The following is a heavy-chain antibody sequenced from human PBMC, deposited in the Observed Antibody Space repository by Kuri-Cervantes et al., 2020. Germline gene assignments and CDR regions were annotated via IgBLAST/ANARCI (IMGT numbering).Heavy chain of an antibody. D-gene: IGHD6-13*01. Sequence: GGSLRLSCAASGFTFSSYWMSWVRQAPGKGLEWVANIKQDGSEKYYVDSVKGRFTISRDNAKNSLYLQMNSLRAEDTAVYYCARDHAAAGRLNWFDPWGQGTLVTVSS. V-gene: IGHV3-7*01. CDR3: ARDHAAAGRLNWFDP. CDR2: IKQDGSEK. CDR1: GFTFSSYW. J-gene: IGHJ5*02.